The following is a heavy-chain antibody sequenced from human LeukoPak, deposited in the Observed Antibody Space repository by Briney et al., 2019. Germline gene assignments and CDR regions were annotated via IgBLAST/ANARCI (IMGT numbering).Heavy chain of an antibody. Sequence: GGSLRLSCAASGFTFSSYGMHWVRQAPGKGLEWVAVISYDGSNKYYADSVKGRFTISRDNSKNTLYLQMNSLRAEDTAVYYCARGAWIQLWLPFDYWGQGTLVTVSS. J-gene: IGHJ4*02. D-gene: IGHD5-18*01. CDR3: ARGAWIQLWLPFDY. CDR1: GFTFSSYG. CDR2: ISYDGSNK. V-gene: IGHV3-30*03.